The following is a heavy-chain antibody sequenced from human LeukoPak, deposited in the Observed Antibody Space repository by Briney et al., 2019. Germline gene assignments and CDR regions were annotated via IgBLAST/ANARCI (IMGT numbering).Heavy chain of an antibody. J-gene: IGHJ4*02. CDR2: ISYDGSNK. Sequence: GGSLRLSCAASGFTFSSYAMHWVRQAPGKGLEWVAVISYDGSNKYYADSVKGRFTISRDNSKNTLYLQMNSLRAEDTAVYYCERDHYVWGSYRSGTYFDYWGQGTLVTVSS. D-gene: IGHD3-16*02. V-gene: IGHV3-30-3*01. CDR3: ERDHYVWGSYRSGTYFDY. CDR1: GFTFSSYA.